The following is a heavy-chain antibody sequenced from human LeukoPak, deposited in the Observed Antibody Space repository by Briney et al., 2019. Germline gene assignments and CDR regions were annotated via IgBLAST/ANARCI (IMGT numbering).Heavy chain of an antibody. Sequence: SETLSLTCTVSGGSISSYYWSWIRQPPGKGLEWIGYIYYSGSTNYNPSLKSRVTISVDTSKNQFSLKLSSVTAADTAVYYCAGTRGITMVRGVTFDPWGQGTLVTVSS. CDR2: IYYSGST. D-gene: IGHD3-10*01. CDR3: AGTRGITMVRGVTFDP. CDR1: GGSISSYY. J-gene: IGHJ5*02. V-gene: IGHV4-59*01.